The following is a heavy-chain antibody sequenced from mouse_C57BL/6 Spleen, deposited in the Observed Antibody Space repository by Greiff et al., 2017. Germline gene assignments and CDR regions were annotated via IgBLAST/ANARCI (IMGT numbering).Heavy chain of an antibody. CDR2: IWPGGGT. V-gene: IGHV2-9-1*01. CDR3: ARNDYDDYAMDY. CDR1: GFSLTSYA. J-gene: IGHJ4*01. Sequence: VQLQESGPGLVAPSQSLSITCTVSGFSLTSYAIRWVRQPPGKGLEWLGVIWPGGGTNYNSALKSRLSISKDNSKSQVFLKMNSLQTDDTARYDWARNDYDDYAMDYWGQGTSVTVSS. D-gene: IGHD2-4*01.